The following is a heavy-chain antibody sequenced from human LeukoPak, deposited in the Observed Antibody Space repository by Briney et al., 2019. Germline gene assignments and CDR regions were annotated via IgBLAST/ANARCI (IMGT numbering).Heavy chain of an antibody. V-gene: IGHV4-30-2*01. Sequence: PSQTLSLTCTVSGGSISSGGYYWSWIRQPPGKGLEWIGYIYHSGSTYYNPSLKSRVTISVDRSKNQFSLKLSSVTAADTAVYYCARALKNWLLAHYYFDYWGQGTLVTVSS. CDR1: GGSISSGGYY. CDR3: ARALKNWLLAHYYFDY. D-gene: IGHD3-9*01. CDR2: IYHSGST. J-gene: IGHJ4*02.